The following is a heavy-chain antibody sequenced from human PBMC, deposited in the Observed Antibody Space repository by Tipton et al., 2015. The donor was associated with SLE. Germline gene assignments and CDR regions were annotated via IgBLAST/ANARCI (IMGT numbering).Heavy chain of an antibody. CDR1: GGSISSYY. J-gene: IGHJ4*02. V-gene: IGHV4-59*01. CDR2: IYYSGST. D-gene: IGHD3-22*01. Sequence: TLSLTCTVSGGSISSYYWSWIRQPPGKGLEWIGYIYYSGSTNYNPSLKSRVTISLDPSKSQFSLRLSSVTAADTAVYYCAAYFYDSAGYQSVDDCGQGALVTVSS. CDR3: AAYFYDSAGYQSVDD.